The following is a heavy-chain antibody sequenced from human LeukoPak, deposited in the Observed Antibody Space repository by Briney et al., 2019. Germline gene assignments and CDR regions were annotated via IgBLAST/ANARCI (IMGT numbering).Heavy chain of an antibody. CDR3: TKDLMTGFSSGWYFAY. CDR2: TGGSDDNT. V-gene: IGHV3-23*01. J-gene: IGHJ4*02. D-gene: IGHD6-19*01. CDR1: GFSVNGYV. Sequence: PGGSLRLSCGGSGFSVNGYVMSWVRQAPGKGLEWIAVTGGSDDNTHYADSVKGRFTISRDNSENRLFLQMNSLRPDDSALYYCTKDLMTGFSSGWYFAYWGQGTLVTVSA.